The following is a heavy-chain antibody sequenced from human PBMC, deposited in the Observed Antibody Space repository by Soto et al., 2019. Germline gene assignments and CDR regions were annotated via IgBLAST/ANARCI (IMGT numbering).Heavy chain of an antibody. CDR2: ISSSSSTI. Sequence: VGSLRLSCAASGFTFSSYSMNWVRQAPGKGLEWVSYISSSSSTIYYADSVKGRFTISRDNAKNSLYLQMNSLGDEDTAVYYCARDYSSGWYYYYYYGMDVWGQGTTVTVSS. D-gene: IGHD6-19*01. J-gene: IGHJ6*02. CDR1: GFTFSSYS. V-gene: IGHV3-48*02. CDR3: ARDYSSGWYYYYYYGMDV.